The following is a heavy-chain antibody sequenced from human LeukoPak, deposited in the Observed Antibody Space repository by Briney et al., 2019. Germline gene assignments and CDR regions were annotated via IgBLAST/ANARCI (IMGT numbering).Heavy chain of an antibody. D-gene: IGHD3-10*01. J-gene: IGHJ4*02. V-gene: IGHV3-30-3*01. CDR1: GFTFSSYA. Sequence: GGSLRLSCAASGFTFSSYAIHWVRQAPGKGLEWVAVISYDGSNKYYADSVKGRFTISRDNSKNTLYLQMNSLRAEDTAVYYCARDGVYGSGRPFDYWGQGTLVTVSS. CDR2: ISYDGSNK. CDR3: ARDGVYGSGRPFDY.